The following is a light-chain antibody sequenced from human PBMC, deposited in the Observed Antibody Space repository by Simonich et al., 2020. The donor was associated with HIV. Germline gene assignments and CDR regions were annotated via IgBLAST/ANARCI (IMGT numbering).Light chain of an antibody. CDR3: QQSYSTPYT. V-gene: IGKV1-39*01. CDR2: AAS. Sequence: DIQMTQSPSSLSASVADRVTITFRPSRSITNYLNWYQQKPGKAPKLLIYAASSLQSGVPSRFSGSGSGTDFTLTISSLQPEDFATYYCQQSYSTPYTFGQGTKLEIK. CDR1: RSITNY. J-gene: IGKJ2*01.